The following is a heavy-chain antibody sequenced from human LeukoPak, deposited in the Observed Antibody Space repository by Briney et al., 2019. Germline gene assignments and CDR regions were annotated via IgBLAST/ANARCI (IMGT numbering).Heavy chain of an antibody. CDR1: GGSISSSSYY. J-gene: IGHJ6*02. CDR2: ICHSGST. D-gene: IGHD2-2*01. CDR3: ARGGYRAGYYYGMDV. Sequence: PSETLSLTCTVSGGSISSSSYYWGWIRQPPGKGLEWIGEICHSGSTNYNPSLKSRVTISVDKSKNQFSLKLSSVTAADTAVYYCARGGYRAGYYYGMDVWGQGTTDTVSS. V-gene: IGHV4-39*07.